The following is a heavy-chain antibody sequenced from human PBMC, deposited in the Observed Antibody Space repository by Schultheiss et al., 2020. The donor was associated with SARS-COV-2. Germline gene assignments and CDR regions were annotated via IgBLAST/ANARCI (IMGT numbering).Heavy chain of an antibody. Sequence: SGPTLVKPTQTLTLTCTFSGFSLTTSGMCVGWIRQPPGRALEWLGVIDWNDRKYYNTSLRTRLTISKDTSENQVVLTMTNMDPVDTATYYCTRLRGQWVPSDWGQGTLVTVSS. D-gene: IGHD6-19*01. CDR3: TRLRGQWVPSD. J-gene: IGHJ4*02. CDR2: IDWNDRK. V-gene: IGHV2-70*13. CDR1: GFSLTTSGMC.